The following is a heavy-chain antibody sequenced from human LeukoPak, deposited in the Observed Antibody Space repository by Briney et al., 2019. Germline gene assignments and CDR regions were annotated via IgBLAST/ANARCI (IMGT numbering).Heavy chain of an antibody. J-gene: IGHJ5*02. V-gene: IGHV4-39*01. D-gene: IGHD2-15*01. CDR3: ARWGGYCSGGSCDPKNWFDP. CDR1: GGSISSSSYY. Sequence: SETLSLTCTVSGGSISSSSYYWGWIRQPPGKGLEWIGSIYYSGSTYYNPSLRSRVTISVDTSKNRFSLKLSSVTAADTAVYYCARWGGYCSGGSCDPKNWFDPWGQGTLVTVSS. CDR2: IYYSGST.